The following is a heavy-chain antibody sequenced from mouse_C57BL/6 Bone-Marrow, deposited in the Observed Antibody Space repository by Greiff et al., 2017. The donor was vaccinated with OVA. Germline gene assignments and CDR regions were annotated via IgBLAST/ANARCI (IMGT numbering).Heavy chain of an antibody. V-gene: IGHV1-81*01. CDR2: IYPRSGNT. CDR1: GYTFTSYG. D-gene: IGHD2-1*01. Sequence: VQLQESGAELARPGASVKLSCKASGYTFTSYGISWVKQRTGQGLEWIGEIYPRSGNTYYNEKFKGKATLTADKSSSTAYMELRSLTSEDSAVYFCARRETYYGNYVAYWGQGTLVTVSA. J-gene: IGHJ3*01. CDR3: ARRETYYGNYVAY.